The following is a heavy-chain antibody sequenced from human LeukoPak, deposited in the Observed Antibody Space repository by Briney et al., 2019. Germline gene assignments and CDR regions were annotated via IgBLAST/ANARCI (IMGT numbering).Heavy chain of an antibody. D-gene: IGHD6-19*01. CDR3: ASTRSGWSTTLFDY. J-gene: IGHJ4*02. Sequence: SETLPLTCTVSGGSISSYYWSWIRQPPGKGLEWIGYIYYSGSTNYNPSLKSRVTISVDTSKNQFSLKLSSVTAADTAVYYCASTRSGWSTTLFDYWGQGTLVTVSS. CDR2: IYYSGST. CDR1: GGSISSYY. V-gene: IGHV4-59*01.